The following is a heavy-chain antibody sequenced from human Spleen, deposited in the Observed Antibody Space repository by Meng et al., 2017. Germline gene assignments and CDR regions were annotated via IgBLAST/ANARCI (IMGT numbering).Heavy chain of an antibody. CDR3: ARRKFIPAPGLFRKLDYSGMDV. V-gene: IGHV4-34*12. J-gene: IGHJ6*02. Sequence: GSLRLSCAVYGGSFSGDFWTWIRQSPGKGLEWIGEILQSGSTNYNPSPKSRVTISVDTSKNQFSLRLTSATAADTAVYYCARRKFIPAPGLFRKLDYSGMDVWGQGTTVTVSS. CDR2: ILQSGST. CDR1: GGSFSGDF. D-gene: IGHD3/OR15-3a*01.